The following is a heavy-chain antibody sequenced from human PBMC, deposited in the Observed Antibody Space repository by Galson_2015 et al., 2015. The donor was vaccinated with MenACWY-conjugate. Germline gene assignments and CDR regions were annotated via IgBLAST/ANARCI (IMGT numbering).Heavy chain of an antibody. CDR2: ISYDGSNK. J-gene: IGHJ4*02. V-gene: IGHV3-30*18. CDR3: AKIAAAVSPHFDY. CDR1: GFTFSSYG. D-gene: IGHD6-13*01. Sequence: SLRLSCAASGFTFSSYGMHWVRQAPGKGLEWVAVISYDGSNKYYADSVKGRFTISRDNSKNTLYLQMNSLRAEDTAVYYCAKIAAAVSPHFDYWGQGTLVTVSS.